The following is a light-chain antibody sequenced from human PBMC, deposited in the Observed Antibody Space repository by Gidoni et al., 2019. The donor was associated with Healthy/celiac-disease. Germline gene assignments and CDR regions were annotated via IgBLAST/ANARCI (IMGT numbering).Light chain of an antibody. CDR1: QGIRND. V-gene: IGKV1-6*01. J-gene: IGKJ1*01. Sequence: ASQMTQSPSSLSASVGDRVTITCRASQGIRNDLGWYQQKPGQAPKLLIYAASSLQSGVPSRFSGSGSGTDFTLTISSLQPEDFAAYYCLHDYNYPWTFGQGTKVEIK. CDR3: LHDYNYPWT. CDR2: AAS.